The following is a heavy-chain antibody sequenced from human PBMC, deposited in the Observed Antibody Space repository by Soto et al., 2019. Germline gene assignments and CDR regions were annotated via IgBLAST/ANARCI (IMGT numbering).Heavy chain of an antibody. Sequence: EVQLVESGGGMVQPGGSLRLSCLASGFTFDDFWMTWVRQAPGRGLEWVANIKRDESQKYYLDSVKGRFTISRDNAKNPLYLKMTSRRAEDTVVYYCARDLRDCRSNTCYDGFDSWGQGTRVTVSS. CDR3: ARDLRDCRSNTCYDGFDS. J-gene: IGHJ3*02. CDR1: GFTFDDFW. V-gene: IGHV3-7*04. CDR2: IKRDESQK. D-gene: IGHD2-21*01.